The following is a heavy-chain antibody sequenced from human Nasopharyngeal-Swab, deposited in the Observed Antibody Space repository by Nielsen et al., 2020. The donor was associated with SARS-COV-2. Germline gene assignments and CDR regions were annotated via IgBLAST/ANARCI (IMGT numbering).Heavy chain of an antibody. Sequence: GESLKISCAASGFTFRSYAMGWVRQAPGKGLEWVSGISGGGGSTYYADSVKGRFTISRDNYNSKNTVDLQMNSLRAEDTAVYYCARDGLDYDFWSAYFMDVWGQGTTVTVPS. CDR1: GFTFRSYA. CDR2: ISGGGGST. V-gene: IGHV3-23*01. CDR3: ARDGLDYDFWSAYFMDV. D-gene: IGHD3-3*01. J-gene: IGHJ6*02.